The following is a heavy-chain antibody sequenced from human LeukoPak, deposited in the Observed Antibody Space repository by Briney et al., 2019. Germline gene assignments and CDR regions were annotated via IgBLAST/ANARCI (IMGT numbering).Heavy chain of an antibody. D-gene: IGHD3-3*01. CDR2: IYTSGST. J-gene: IGHJ3*02. V-gene: IGHV4-4*07. CDR3: AGKGNDFWSGPRAFDI. CDR1: GDSINNYY. Sequence: SETLSLTCTVSGDSINNYYWSWIRQPAGKGLEWIGRIYTSGSTNYNPSLKSRVTMSEDTSKNQFSLKLSSVTAADTAVYYCAGKGNDFWSGPRAFDIWGQGTMVTVSS.